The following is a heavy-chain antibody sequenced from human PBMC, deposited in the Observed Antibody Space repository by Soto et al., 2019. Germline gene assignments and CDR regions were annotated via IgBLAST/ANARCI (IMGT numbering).Heavy chain of an antibody. Sequence: ASVKVSCKDSGYTLNELSMHWLRQAPGKGSERMGGFDPEDGETIYAQKFQGRVTMTEDTSTDTAYMELSSLRSEDTAVYYFSAGIWSGYYSNYYYYMDVWGKGTTVTVSS. D-gene: IGHD3-3*01. CDR3: SAGIWSGYYSNYYYYMDV. V-gene: IGHV1-24*01. CDR2: FDPEDGET. J-gene: IGHJ6*03. CDR1: GYTLNELS.